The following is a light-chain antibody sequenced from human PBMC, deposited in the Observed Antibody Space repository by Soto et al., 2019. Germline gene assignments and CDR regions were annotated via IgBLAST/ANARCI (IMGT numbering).Light chain of an antibody. CDR3: SSYTNTITVL. V-gene: IGLV2-14*01. Sequence: QSALTQPAPVSGSPGQSITISCTGDSSDVGASKYVSWYQQHPGKAPRLMIYEVSNRPSGVSNRFSGSKSGNTASLTISGLQAEDAADYYCSSYTNTITVLFGGGTKLTVL. CDR2: EVS. CDR1: SSDVGASKY. J-gene: IGLJ2*01.